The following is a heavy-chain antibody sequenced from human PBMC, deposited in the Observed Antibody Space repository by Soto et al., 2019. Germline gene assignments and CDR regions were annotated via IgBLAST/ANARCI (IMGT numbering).Heavy chain of an antibody. J-gene: IGHJ3*02. D-gene: IGHD1-26*01. CDR3: ARSGSYPAFDI. CDR2: XXWXSXXX. CDR1: EVSCADYA. V-gene: IGHV3-9*01. Sequence: GGSLRLSCGAAEVSCADYALHWVRQAPGKGLXWVSXXXWXSXXXGXXXXVKGRFTISRDNAKNSLYLQMNSLRAEDTALYYCARSGSYPAFDIWGQGTIVTVS.